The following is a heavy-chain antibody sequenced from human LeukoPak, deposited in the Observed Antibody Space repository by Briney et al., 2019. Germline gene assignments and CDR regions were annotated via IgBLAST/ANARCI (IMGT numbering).Heavy chain of an antibody. D-gene: IGHD2-15*01. CDR3: AGALLYCSGGSCYLGYGMDV. V-gene: IGHV4-34*01. CDR2: INHSGST. Sequence: PSETLSLTCAVYGGSFSGYYWSWIRQPPGKGLEWIGEINHSGSTNYNPSLKSRVTISVDTSKNQFSLKLSSVTAADTAVYYCAGALLYCSGGSCYLGYGMDVWGQGTTVTVSS. CDR1: GGSFSGYY. J-gene: IGHJ6*02.